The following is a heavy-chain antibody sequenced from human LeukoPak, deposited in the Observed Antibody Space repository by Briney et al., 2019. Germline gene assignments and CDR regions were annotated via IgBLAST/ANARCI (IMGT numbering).Heavy chain of an antibody. CDR2: INSDGSST. Sequence: GSLKLSCAASGFTLSHHWMHWVRQVPGKGLVWVSRINSDGSSTTYADSVKGRFTISRDNARNTLYLQMNSLRAEDTAVHYCARATSYSNYGMDVWGQGTTVTVSS. V-gene: IGHV3-74*01. CDR3: ARATSYSNYGMDV. D-gene: IGHD6-13*01. CDR1: GFTLSHHW. J-gene: IGHJ6*02.